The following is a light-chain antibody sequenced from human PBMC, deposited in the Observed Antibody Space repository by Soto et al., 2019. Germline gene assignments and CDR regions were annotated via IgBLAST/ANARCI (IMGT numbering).Light chain of an antibody. V-gene: IGKV2-30*01. J-gene: IGKJ2*01. CDR2: KVS. CDR1: QSLVDSAGNTY. CDR3: MQGTHWPYT. Sequence: EVLVGQSPLSMPVTLGQSASISCRSSQSLVDSAGNTYLNWFQQRPGQSPGRLIYKVSNRDSGVPDRFSGSGSGTDFTLKISRVEADDVGVYYCMQGTHWPYTFGQGTKVDSK.